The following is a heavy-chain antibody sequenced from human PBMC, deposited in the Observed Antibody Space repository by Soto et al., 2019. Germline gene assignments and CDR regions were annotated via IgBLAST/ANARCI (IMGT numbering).Heavy chain of an antibody. CDR3: AREKTSYGMDV. CDR2: MNPNSGNT. CDR1: GYTFTSYD. V-gene: IGHV1-8*01. J-gene: IGHJ6*02. Sequence: ASVKVSCKASGYTFTSYDINWVRQATGQGPEWMGWMNPNSGNTGYAQKFQGRVTMTRNTSISTAYMELSSLRSEDTAVSYCAREKTSYGMDVWGQGTTVTVSS.